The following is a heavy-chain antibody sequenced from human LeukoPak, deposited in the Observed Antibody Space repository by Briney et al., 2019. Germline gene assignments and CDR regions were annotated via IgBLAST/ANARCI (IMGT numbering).Heavy chain of an antibody. D-gene: IGHD6-19*01. CDR2: ISGSGGST. Sequence: TGGSLRLSCAASGFTFSSYAMSWVRQAPGKGLEWVSAISGSGGSTYYADSVKGRFTISRDNSKNTLYLQMNSLRAEDTAVYYCARGPVSSSGFFGYWGQGTLVTVSS. CDR1: GFTFSSYA. J-gene: IGHJ4*02. CDR3: ARGPVSSSGFFGY. V-gene: IGHV3-23*01.